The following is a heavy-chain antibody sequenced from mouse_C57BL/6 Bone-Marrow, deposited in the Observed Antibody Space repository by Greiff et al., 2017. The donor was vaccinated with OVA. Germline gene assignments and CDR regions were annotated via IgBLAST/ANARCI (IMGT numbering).Heavy chain of an antibody. CDR3: ARPHYYGSSYFDY. J-gene: IGHJ2*01. CDR1: GFTFSDYG. D-gene: IGHD1-1*01. CDR2: ISSGSSTI. V-gene: IGHV5-17*01. Sequence: EVKLVESGGGLVKPGGSLKLSCAASGFTFSDYGMHWVRQAPEKGLEWVAYISSGSSTIYYADTVKGRFTISRNIAKNTLFLQMTSLRSEDTAMYYCARPHYYGSSYFDYWGQGTTLTVSS.